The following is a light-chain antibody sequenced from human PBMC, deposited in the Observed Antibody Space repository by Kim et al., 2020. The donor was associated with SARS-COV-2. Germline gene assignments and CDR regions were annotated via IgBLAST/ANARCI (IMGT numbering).Light chain of an antibody. V-gene: IGKV1-39*01. J-gene: IGKJ1*01. CDR2: DAS. CDR3: QQSYSTPRT. CDR1: QNIDTN. Sequence: ASIGDRVTITCRASQNIDTNLNWYQQKPGKAPKLLIYDASTLQSGVPSRFSGRGSGTDFTLTVSSLQPEDFATYSCQQSYSTPRTFGQGTKVDIK.